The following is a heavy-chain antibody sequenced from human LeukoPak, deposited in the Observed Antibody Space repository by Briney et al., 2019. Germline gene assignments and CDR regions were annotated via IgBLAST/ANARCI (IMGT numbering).Heavy chain of an antibody. CDR3: ARGGGLDV. J-gene: IGHJ6*02. V-gene: IGHV3-48*04. CDR2: ISRSSGTI. CDR1: GFTFSSYA. D-gene: IGHD3-16*01. Sequence: GGSLRLSCAASGFTFSSYAMHWVRQAPGKGLEWVSYISRSSGTIYYADSVKGRFTISRDNAKNSLYLQMSNLRAEDTAVYFCARGGGLDVWGQGATVTVSS.